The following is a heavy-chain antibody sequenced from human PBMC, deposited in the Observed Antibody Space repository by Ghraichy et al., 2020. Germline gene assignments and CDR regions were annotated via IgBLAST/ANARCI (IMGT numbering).Heavy chain of an antibody. V-gene: IGHV3-49*04. CDR3: TSAVVPAATSGYYYYGMDV. Sequence: GGSLRLSCTASGFTFGDYAMSWVRQAPGKGLEWVGFIRSKAYGGTTEYAASVKGRFTISRDDSKSIAYLQMNSLKTEDTAVYYCTSAVVPAATSGYYYYGMDVWGQGTTVTVSS. J-gene: IGHJ6*02. D-gene: IGHD2-2*01. CDR1: GFTFGDYA. CDR2: IRSKAYGGTT.